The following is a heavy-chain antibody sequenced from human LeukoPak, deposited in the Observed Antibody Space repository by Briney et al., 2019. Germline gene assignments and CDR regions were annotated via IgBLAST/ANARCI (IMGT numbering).Heavy chain of an antibody. V-gene: IGHV3-30*02. J-gene: IGHJ4*02. D-gene: IGHD1-26*01. Sequence: QPGGSLRLSCAASGFTFSSYAMHWVRQAPGKGLEWVAFVRYDGSNKYYADSVKGRFTISRDNAQNSLYLQMNSLRAEDTAIYYCVRDRGTYRPIDYWGQGTLVTVSS. CDR1: GFTFSSYA. CDR2: VRYDGSNK. CDR3: VRDRGTYRPIDY.